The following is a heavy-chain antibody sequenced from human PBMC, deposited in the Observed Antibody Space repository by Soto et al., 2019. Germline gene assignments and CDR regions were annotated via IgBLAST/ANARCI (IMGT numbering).Heavy chain of an antibody. CDR3: AREVRQQLVPRYFDY. CDR2: INHSGST. V-gene: IGHV4-34*01. J-gene: IGHJ4*02. CDR1: GGSFSGYY. D-gene: IGHD6-13*01. Sequence: QVQLQQWGAGLLKPSETLSLTCAVYGGSFSGYYWSWIRQPPGKGLEWIGEINHSGSTNYNPSLKSQVTISVDTSKNQFSLKLSSVTAADTAVYYCAREVRQQLVPRYFDYWGQGTLVTVSS.